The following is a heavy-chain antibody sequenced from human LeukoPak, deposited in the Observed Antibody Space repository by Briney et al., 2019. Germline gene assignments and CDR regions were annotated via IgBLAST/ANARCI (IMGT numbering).Heavy chain of an antibody. D-gene: IGHD5-18*01. CDR2: ISSSGSTI. V-gene: IGHV3-48*01. Sequence: GGSLRLSCAASGFTFSSYNMNWFRQTPGKGLEWVSYISSSGSTIYYADSVKGRFTVSRDNAKNSLYLQMNSLRAEDTAVYYCARDLGYNYGYYFDFWGQGTLVTVSS. CDR3: ARDLGYNYGYYFDF. CDR1: GFTFSSYN. J-gene: IGHJ4*02.